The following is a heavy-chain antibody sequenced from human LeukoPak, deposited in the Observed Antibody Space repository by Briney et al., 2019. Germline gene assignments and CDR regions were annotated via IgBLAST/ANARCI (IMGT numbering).Heavy chain of an antibody. J-gene: IGHJ5*02. CDR2: INGGGGGGT. D-gene: IGHD2-2*01. V-gene: IGHV3-23*01. CDR3: AASLPNIVVVPAAKGPFGS. Sequence: PSETLSLTCTVSGGSISSGDYYWSWVRQAPGKGLEWVSGINGGGGGGTFHADSVRGRFTISRDNSKNTLYLQMSSLRAEDTAVYYCAASLPNIVVVPAAKGPFGSWGQGTLVTVSS. CDR1: GGSISSGDYY.